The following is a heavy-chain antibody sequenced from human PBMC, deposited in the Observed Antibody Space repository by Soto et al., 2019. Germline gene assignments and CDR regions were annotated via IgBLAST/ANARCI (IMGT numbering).Heavy chain of an antibody. CDR3: ARPMTTVTNDAFDI. CDR2: INPNSGGT. Sequence: GASVKVSCKASGYTFTGYYMHWVRQAPGQGLEWMGWINPNSGGTNYAQKFQGWVTMTRDLSISTAYMELSRLRSDDTAVYYCARPMTTVTNDAFDIWGQGTMVTVSS. CDR1: GYTFTGYY. J-gene: IGHJ3*02. V-gene: IGHV1-2*04. D-gene: IGHD4-17*01.